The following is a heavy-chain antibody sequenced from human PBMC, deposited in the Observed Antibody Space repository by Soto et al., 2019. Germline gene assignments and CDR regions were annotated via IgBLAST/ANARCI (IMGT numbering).Heavy chain of an antibody. D-gene: IGHD2-2*02. CDR2: VDNSGNT. CDR1: GGAVNTRSYL. V-gene: IGHV4-61*01. CDR3: GRIPTMLLAFDI. Sequence: QVQLQESGPRQVKPSETLALTCTVSGGAVNTRSYLWSWIRQPPGETLEWIGSVDNSGNTKFNPSLTSRITMSLDTSKNLFSLRLSSVTAADTAMYYCGRIPTMLLAFDIWGPGTMVTVSS. J-gene: IGHJ3*02.